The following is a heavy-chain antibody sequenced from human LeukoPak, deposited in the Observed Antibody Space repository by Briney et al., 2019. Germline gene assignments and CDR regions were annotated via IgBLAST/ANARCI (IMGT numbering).Heavy chain of an antibody. D-gene: IGHD3-3*01. CDR1: GLTFGDYA. Sequence: GGSLRLSCTASGLTFGDYAMSWVRQAPGKGLQWVGFIRSKANGGTTEYAASVKGRFIISRDDSKSIAYLQMNSLKTEDTAVYFCVASECWGQGTLVTVSS. CDR3: VASEC. J-gene: IGHJ4*02. CDR2: IRSKANGGTT. V-gene: IGHV3-49*04.